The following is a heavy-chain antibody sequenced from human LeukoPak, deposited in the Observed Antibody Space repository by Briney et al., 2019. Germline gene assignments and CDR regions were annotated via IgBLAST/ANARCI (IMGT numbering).Heavy chain of an antibody. CDR3: ARVPSVIDAFDI. CDR2: IYYTGST. Sequence: PSETLSLTCTVSGGSISSGGYYWSWIRQHPGKGLEWIAYIYYTGSTYYNPSLKSRLTISVDTSKDHFSLRLSSMTVADTAVYYCARVPSVIDAFDIWGQGTMVTVSS. V-gene: IGHV4-31*03. D-gene: IGHD2-21*01. CDR1: GGSISSGGYY. J-gene: IGHJ3*02.